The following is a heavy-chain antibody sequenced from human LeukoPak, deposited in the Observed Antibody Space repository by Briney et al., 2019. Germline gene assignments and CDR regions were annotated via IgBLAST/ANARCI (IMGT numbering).Heavy chain of an antibody. CDR1: GYTFTDYY. Sequence: ASVKVSCKVSGYTFTDYYMHWVQQAPGKGLEWMGLVDPEDGETIYAEKFQGRDTITADTSTDTAYMELSSLRPEDTAVYYCAGGTITFGGVIGRWGQGTLVTVSS. CDR2: VDPEDGET. CDR3: AGGTITFGGVIGR. D-gene: IGHD3-16*02. V-gene: IGHV1-69-2*01. J-gene: IGHJ4*02.